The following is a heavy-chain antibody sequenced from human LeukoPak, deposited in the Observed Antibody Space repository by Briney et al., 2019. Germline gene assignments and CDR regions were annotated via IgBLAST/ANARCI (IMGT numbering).Heavy chain of an antibody. V-gene: IGHV3-48*01. CDR2: ISSSGSTI. J-gene: IGHJ6*03. CDR3: ARVGSPPWSYYYYMDV. D-gene: IGHD1-26*01. Sequence: GGFLRLSCAASGFTFSSYSMNWVRQAPGKGLEWVSYISSSGSTIYYADSVKGRFTISRDNAKNSLYLQMNSLRAEDTAVYYCARVGSPPWSYYYYMDVWGKGTTVTVFS. CDR1: GFTFSSYS.